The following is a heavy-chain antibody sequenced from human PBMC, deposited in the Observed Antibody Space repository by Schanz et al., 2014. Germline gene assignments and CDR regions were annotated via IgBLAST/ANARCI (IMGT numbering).Heavy chain of an antibody. J-gene: IGHJ4*02. CDR1: GFTFSSYT. V-gene: IGHV3-30*04. CDR2: ISYDGTNK. Sequence: QVQLVESGGGVVQPGRSLRLSCAASGFTFSSYTMHWVRQAPGTGLEWVAVISYDGTNKYYADSVKGRFTMSRENSKNNLYLPLTRLPASSPSFSYCARVRTIYGSGAMGYWGQGTLVTVSS. D-gene: IGHD3-10*01. CDR3: ARVRTIYGSGAMGY.